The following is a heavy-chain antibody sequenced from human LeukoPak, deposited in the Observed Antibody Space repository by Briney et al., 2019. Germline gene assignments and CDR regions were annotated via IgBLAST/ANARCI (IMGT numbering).Heavy chain of an antibody. J-gene: IGHJ6*03. V-gene: IGHV1-69*13. CDR3: ARDAPDPWYYYYYMDV. CDR1: GGTFSSYA. Sequence: SVKVSCKASGGTFSSYAISWVRQAPGQGLEWMGGIIPIFGTANYAQKFQGRVTITADESTSTAYMELSSLRSEDTAVYYCARDAPDPWYYYYYMDVWGKGTAVTVSS. CDR2: IIPIFGTA.